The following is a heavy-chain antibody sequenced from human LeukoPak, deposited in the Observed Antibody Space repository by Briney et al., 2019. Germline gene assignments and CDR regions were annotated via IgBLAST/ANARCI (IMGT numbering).Heavy chain of an antibody. CDR1: GYTFTSYY. CDR2: INPSGGST. CDR3: ATRQQQPEEYYFDY. Sequence: ASVKVSCKASGYTFTSYYMHWVRQAPGQGLEWMGIINPSGGSTSYAQKFQGRVTITADKSTSTAYMELSSLRSEDTAVYYCATRQQQPEEYYFDYWGQGTLVTVSS. D-gene: IGHD6-13*01. J-gene: IGHJ4*02. V-gene: IGHV1-46*01.